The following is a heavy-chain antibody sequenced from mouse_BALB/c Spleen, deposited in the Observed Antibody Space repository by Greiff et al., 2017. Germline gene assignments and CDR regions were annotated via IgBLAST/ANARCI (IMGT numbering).Heavy chain of an antibody. CDR1: GFSLTSYG. J-gene: IGHJ2*01. Sequence: VKLVESGPGLVAPSQSLSITCTVSGFSLTSYGVHWVRQPPGKGLEWLGVIWAGGSTNYNSALMSRLSISKDNSKSQVFLKMNSLQTDDTAMYYCARYYGSSRYYFDYWGQGTTLTVSS. CDR3: ARYYGSSRYYFDY. D-gene: IGHD1-1*01. V-gene: IGHV2-9*02. CDR2: IWAGGST.